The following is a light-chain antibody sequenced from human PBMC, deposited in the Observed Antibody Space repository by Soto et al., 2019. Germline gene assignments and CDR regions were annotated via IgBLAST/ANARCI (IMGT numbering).Light chain of an antibody. Sequence: EIVLTQSPGTLSLSPGERATLSCRASQSVSSSYLAWYQQKPGQAPRLLIYGASSRATGIPDRFSGSGSGTDFTLTICRLVPEDFAVYYCQQYGSSPLTFGQGTKVDIK. CDR1: QSVSSSY. CDR2: GAS. V-gene: IGKV3-20*01. CDR3: QQYGSSPLT. J-gene: IGKJ1*01.